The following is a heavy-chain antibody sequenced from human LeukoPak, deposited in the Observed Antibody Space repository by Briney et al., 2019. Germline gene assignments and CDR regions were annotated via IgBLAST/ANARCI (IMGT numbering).Heavy chain of an antibody. Sequence: SETLCVACTLSECSISGYYWSWIRQPAGKGLEWIGRIYTNGSTNYNPSLKSRVTMSVDTSKNHFSLKLGSVTAADTAVYYCARGPQGDGGHSEYDVGFDICGQGTMVTVSS. CDR3: ARGPQGDGGHSEYDVGFDI. CDR1: ECSISGYY. D-gene: IGHD4-23*01. V-gene: IGHV4-4*07. CDR2: IYTNGST. J-gene: IGHJ3*02.